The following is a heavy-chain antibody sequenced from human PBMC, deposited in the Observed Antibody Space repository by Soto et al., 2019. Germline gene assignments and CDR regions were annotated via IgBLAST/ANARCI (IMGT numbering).Heavy chain of an antibody. J-gene: IGHJ3*02. CDR3: GTVFEK. CDR1: GFTFTNYW. V-gene: IGHV3-74*01. CDR2: IDNHGDGT. Sequence: EVQVVESGGGLVQPGGSLRLSCAASGFTFTNYWMHWVRQVPGEGLVWVSRIDNHGDGTRYADFVKGRCTISRDNAKNSLYLQMNSMRVEDTAIYYCGTVFEKWGTGTMVTVSS.